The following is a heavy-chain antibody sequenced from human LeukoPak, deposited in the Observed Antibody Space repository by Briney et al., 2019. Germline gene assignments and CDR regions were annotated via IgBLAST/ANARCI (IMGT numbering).Heavy chain of an antibody. V-gene: IGHV4-30-2*01. D-gene: IGHD3-10*01. CDR2: IYHSGST. Sequence: PSETLSLTCAVSGGSISSGGYSWSWIRQPPGKGLEWIGYIYHSGSTYYNPSLKSRVTISVDRSKNQFSLKLSSVTAADTAVYYCAGSMVRGVGGPYYFDYWGQGTLVTVSS. J-gene: IGHJ4*02. CDR3: AGSMVRGVGGPYYFDY. CDR1: GGSISSGGYS.